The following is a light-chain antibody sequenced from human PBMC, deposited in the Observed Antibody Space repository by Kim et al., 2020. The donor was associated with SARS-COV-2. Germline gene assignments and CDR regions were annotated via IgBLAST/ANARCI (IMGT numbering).Light chain of an antibody. V-gene: IGLV7-46*01. CDR1: TGTVTSGHF. J-gene: IGLJ2*01. Sequence: QAVVTQQPSLTVSPGGTVTLTCGSTTGTVTSGHFPYWYQQKPGQAPRTLIHDTDGKYSSTPARFSGSLLGGKAAMTLSGAQPEDEADYYRLLSCDGIRVFGGGTQLTVL. CDR3: LLSCDGIRV. CDR2: DTD.